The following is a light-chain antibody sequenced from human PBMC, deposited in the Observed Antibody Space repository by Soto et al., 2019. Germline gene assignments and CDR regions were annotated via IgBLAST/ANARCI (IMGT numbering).Light chain of an antibody. CDR2: GAS. Sequence: EIVLTQSPGTLSLSPGERATLTCRASQSVSSRYLAWYQQKPGQAPRLLFYGASSRATGIPDRFSGSGSGTDFTLTISRLEPEDFAVYYCQQYGSSLALTFGGGTKVDIK. V-gene: IGKV3-20*01. CDR1: QSVSSRY. CDR3: QQYGSSLALT. J-gene: IGKJ4*01.